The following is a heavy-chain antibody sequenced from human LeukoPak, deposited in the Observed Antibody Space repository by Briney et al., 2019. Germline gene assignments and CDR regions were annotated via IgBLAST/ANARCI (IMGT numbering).Heavy chain of an antibody. J-gene: IGHJ4*02. V-gene: IGHV4-34*01. Sequence: KASETLSLTCAVYGGSFSGYYWSWIRQPPGKGLEWIGEINHSGSTNYNPSLKSRVTISVGTSKNQFSLKLSSVTAADTAVYYRARGHGWYSSSWYDYWGQGTLVTVSS. CDR3: ARGHGWYSSSWYDY. CDR2: INHSGST. CDR1: GGSFSGYY. D-gene: IGHD6-13*01.